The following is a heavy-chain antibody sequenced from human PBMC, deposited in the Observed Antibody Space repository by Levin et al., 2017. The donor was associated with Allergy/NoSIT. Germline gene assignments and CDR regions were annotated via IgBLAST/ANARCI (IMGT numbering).Heavy chain of an antibody. CDR2: ISWNSGSI. CDR1: GFTFDDYA. D-gene: IGHD3-10*01. J-gene: IGHJ3*02. CDR3: ARDNIGLPDAFDI. V-gene: IGHV3-9*01. Sequence: SCAASGFTFDDYAMHWVRQAPGKGLEWVSGISWNSGSIGYGDSVKGRFTISRDNAKNSLYLQMNSLRTEDTALYYCARDNIGLPDAFDIWGQGTMVIVSS.